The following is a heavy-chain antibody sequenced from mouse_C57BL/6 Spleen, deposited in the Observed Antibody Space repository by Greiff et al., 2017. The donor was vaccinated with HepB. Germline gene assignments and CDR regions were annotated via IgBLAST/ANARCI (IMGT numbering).Heavy chain of an antibody. V-gene: IGHV1-72*01. CDR2: IDPNSGGT. J-gene: IGHJ4*01. D-gene: IGHD3-2*02. Sequence: QVHVKQPGAELVKPGASVKLSCKASGYTFTSYWMHWVKQRPGRGLEWIGRIDPNSGGTKYNEKFKSKATLTVDKPSSTAYMQLSSLTSEDSAVYYCARGGAQATDYAMDYWGQGTSVTVSS. CDR3: ARGGAQATDYAMDY. CDR1: GYTFTSYW.